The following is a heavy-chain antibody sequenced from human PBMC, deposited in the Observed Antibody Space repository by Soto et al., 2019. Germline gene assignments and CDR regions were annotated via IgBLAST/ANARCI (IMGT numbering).Heavy chain of an antibody. D-gene: IGHD6-19*01. CDR1: GGTFSSYA. CDR3: ARQHRLGYYYYGMDV. CDR2: IIPIFGTA. V-gene: IGHV1-69*06. J-gene: IGHJ6*02. Sequence: SVKVSCKASGGTFSSYAISWVRQAPGQGPEWMGGIIPIFGTANYAQKFQGRVTITADKSTSTAYMELSSLRSEDTAVYYCARQHRLGYYYYGMDVWGQGTTVTVSS.